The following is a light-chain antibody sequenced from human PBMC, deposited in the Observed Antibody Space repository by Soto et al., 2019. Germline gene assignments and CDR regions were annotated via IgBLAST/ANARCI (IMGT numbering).Light chain of an antibody. CDR3: LQHNTYPWT. J-gene: IGKJ1*01. Sequence: EIVLTQSPATLSLSPGERATLSCRASQSVSNFLAWYQQIPGQAPSLLIYDASNRATGIPARFSGSGSGSDFTLTIRSLQSEDFATYYCLQHNTYPWTFGQGTKVDIK. CDR1: QSVSNF. V-gene: IGKV3-11*01. CDR2: DAS.